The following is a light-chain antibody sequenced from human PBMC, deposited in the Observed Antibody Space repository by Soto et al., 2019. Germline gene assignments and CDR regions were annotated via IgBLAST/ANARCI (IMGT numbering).Light chain of an antibody. CDR3: NSYTSSTAYV. Sequence: QSALTQPASVSGSPGQSITISCTGTSSDVGGYNYVSWYQLHPGKAPKLIIYEVSNRPSGVSNRFSGSKSGNTAPLTISGLQAEDEADYYCNSYTSSTAYVFGTGTRSPS. V-gene: IGLV2-14*01. CDR2: EVS. J-gene: IGLJ1*01. CDR1: SSDVGGYNY.